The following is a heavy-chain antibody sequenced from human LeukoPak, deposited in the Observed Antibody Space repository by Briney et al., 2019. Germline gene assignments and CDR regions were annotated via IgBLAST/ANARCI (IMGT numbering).Heavy chain of an antibody. V-gene: IGHV3-49*03. CDR1: GFTFGDYA. J-gene: IGHJ4*02. D-gene: IGHD5-18*01. Sequence: GGSLRLSCTASGFTFGDYAMSWFRQAPGKGLEWVGFIRSKAYGGTTEYAASVKGRFTISRDDSKSIAYLQMNSLKTEDTAVYYCTRDGSYSYDYFDYWGQGTLVTVSS. CDR2: IRSKAYGGTT. CDR3: TRDGSYSYDYFDY.